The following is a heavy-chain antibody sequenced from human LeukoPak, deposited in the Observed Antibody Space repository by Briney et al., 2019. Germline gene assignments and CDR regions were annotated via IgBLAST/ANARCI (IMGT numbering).Heavy chain of an antibody. V-gene: IGHV3-11*01. CDR3: ARAYCGGDCYPPDNWFDP. CDR2: ISSSGSTI. Sequence: GGSLRLSCAASGFTFSDYYMSWIRQAPGKGLEWVSYISSSGSTIYYADSVKGRFTISRDNAKNSLYLQMNSLRAEDTAVYYCARAYCGGDCYPPDNWFDPWGQGTLVTVSS. CDR1: GFTFSDYY. J-gene: IGHJ5*02. D-gene: IGHD2-21*02.